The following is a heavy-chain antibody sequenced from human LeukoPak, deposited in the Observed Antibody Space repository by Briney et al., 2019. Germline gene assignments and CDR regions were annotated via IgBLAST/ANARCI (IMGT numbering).Heavy chain of an antibody. CDR2: IYSGDDA. V-gene: IGHV3-66*01. D-gene: IGHD4-11*01. CDR1: GFTVSSNY. Sequence: PGGSLRLSCAASGFTVSSNYMAWVRQAPGKGLECVSVIYSGDDAYYGDSVKGRFTISRDNSKNTLYLQMNSLRAEDTAVYYCAKDLVTTEGYWGQGTLVTVSS. CDR3: AKDLVTTEGY. J-gene: IGHJ4*02.